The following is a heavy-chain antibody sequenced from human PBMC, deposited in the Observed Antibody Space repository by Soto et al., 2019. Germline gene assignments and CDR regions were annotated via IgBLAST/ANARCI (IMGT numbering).Heavy chain of an antibody. Sequence: HPGGSLRLSCAASGFTFSSYAMSWVRQAPGKGLEWVSATSGSGGSTYYADSVKGRFTISRDNSKNTLYLQMNSLRAEDTAVYYCAKLKYQLPLQQFDYWGQGTLVTVSS. CDR1: GFTFSSYA. CDR3: AKLKYQLPLQQFDY. D-gene: IGHD2-2*01. J-gene: IGHJ4*02. V-gene: IGHV3-23*01. CDR2: TSGSGGST.